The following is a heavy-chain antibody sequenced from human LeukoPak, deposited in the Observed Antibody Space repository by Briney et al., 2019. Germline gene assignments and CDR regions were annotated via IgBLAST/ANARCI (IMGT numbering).Heavy chain of an antibody. CDR3: ARDQGGSYGIALGY. CDR2: IIPIFGIA. CDR1: GGTFNTYA. Sequence: ASVKVSCKASGGTFNTYAFSWVRQAPGQGLEWMGGIIPIFGIANYSQKFQGSVTITADKFTSTAYMELRSLRSDDTAVYYCARDQGGSYGIALGYWGQGTLLTVSS. D-gene: IGHD1-26*01. J-gene: IGHJ4*02. V-gene: IGHV1-69*10.